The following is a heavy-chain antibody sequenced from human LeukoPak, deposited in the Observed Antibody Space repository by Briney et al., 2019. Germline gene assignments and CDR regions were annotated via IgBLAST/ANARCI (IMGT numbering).Heavy chain of an antibody. Sequence: GGSLRLSCAASGFTFSSYAMSWVRQAPGKGLEWVSAISGSGGSKYYADSVRGRFTISSDNPENTLYLEMNSLRAEDTAVYYCAKAAAAMGPYWYFDLWGRGTLVTVSS. V-gene: IGHV3-23*01. J-gene: IGHJ2*01. D-gene: IGHD5-18*01. CDR1: GFTFSSYA. CDR3: AKAAAAMGPYWYFDL. CDR2: ISGSGGSK.